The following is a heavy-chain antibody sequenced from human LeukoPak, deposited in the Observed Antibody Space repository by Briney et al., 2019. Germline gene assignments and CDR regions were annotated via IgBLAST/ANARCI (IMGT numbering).Heavy chain of an antibody. CDR1: GFTFSSYW. J-gene: IGHJ3*02. Sequence: GGSLRLSCAASGFTFSSYWMHWVRQAPGKGLVWVSRINTDGSSTSYADSVKGRFTISRDDAKNTLYLQMNSLRAEDTAVYYCARLHVTTDSDAFDIWGRGTMVTVSS. V-gene: IGHV3-74*01. CDR2: INTDGSST. D-gene: IGHD4-11*01. CDR3: ARLHVTTDSDAFDI.